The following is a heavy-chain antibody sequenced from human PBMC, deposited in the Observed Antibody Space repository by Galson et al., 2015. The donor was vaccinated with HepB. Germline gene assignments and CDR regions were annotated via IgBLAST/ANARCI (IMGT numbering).Heavy chain of an antibody. Sequence: SLRLSCAVSGLTVSKSYVSWVRQAPGKGLEWLSAIYSGGHAFYADSVQGRFTISRDTSKNTVYLQMRSLRAEDTAVYYCASPFCIGGNCYPLWYWGQGTLVTVSS. V-gene: IGHV3-53*01. CDR2: IYSGGHA. D-gene: IGHD2-15*01. CDR1: GLTVSKSY. J-gene: IGHJ4*02. CDR3: ASPFCIGGNCYPLWY.